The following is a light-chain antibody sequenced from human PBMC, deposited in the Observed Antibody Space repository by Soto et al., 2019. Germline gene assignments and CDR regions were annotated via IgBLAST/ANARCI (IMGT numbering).Light chain of an antibody. V-gene: IGKV3-15*01. Sequence: EIVMTQSPATLSVSPGERATLSCRASQSVSSNLAWYQQKPGQAPRLLIYYASTRATGIPARFSGSGSGTEFTLTISSLQSEDFAVYYCQQYNNWPPSWTFGKGTKVDIK. J-gene: IGKJ1*01. CDR1: QSVSSN. CDR3: QQYNNWPPSWT. CDR2: YAS.